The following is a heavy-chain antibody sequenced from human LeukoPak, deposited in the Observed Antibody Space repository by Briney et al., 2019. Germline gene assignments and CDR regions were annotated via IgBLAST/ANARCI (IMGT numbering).Heavy chain of an antibody. J-gene: IGHJ4*02. D-gene: IGHD3-22*01. V-gene: IGHV4-59*01. CDR2: IYYSGST. Sequence: SETLSLTCTVSGGSISSYYWSWIRQPPGKGLEWIGYIYYSGSTNYNPSLKSRVTISVDTSKNQFSLKLSSVTAADTAVYYYARAHPYYYDSSGYYFDYWGQGTLVTVSS. CDR1: GGSISSYY. CDR3: ARAHPYYYDSSGYYFDY.